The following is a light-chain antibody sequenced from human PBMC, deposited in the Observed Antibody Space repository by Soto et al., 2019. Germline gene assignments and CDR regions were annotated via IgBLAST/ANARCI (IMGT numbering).Light chain of an antibody. CDR2: GAS. V-gene: IGKV3-20*01. CDR1: QSISINY. CDR3: RQFRSSPLT. Sequence: EIVLTQSPGTLSLSLGERATLSCRASQSISINYLAWYQQKPGQAPRLLIYGASSRASGIPDRFSGSGSGTDFTLTISRVEPEDFAVYYCRQFRSSPLTFGGGTKVDIK. J-gene: IGKJ4*01.